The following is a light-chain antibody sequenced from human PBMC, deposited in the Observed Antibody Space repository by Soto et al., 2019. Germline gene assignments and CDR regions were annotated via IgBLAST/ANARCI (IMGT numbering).Light chain of an antibody. V-gene: IGKV2-28*01. CDR2: LGS. J-gene: IGKJ4*01. CDR3: MEALPSALT. Sequence: DIVLTQSPLSLPVTPGEQASISCRSSQSLLHSNGYHYLDWYLQKPGQSPQLLIYLGSNRASGVPDMFSGSGSGTHFTLKTSRVEGDDVGVYYGMEALPSALTFGGGTKVEIK. CDR1: QSLLHSNGYHY.